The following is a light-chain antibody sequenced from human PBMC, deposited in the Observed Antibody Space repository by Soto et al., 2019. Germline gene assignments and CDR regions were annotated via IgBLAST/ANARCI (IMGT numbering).Light chain of an antibody. CDR3: SSYTSSSVLV. V-gene: IGLV2-14*01. CDR2: DVS. Sequence: QSALTQPASVSGSPGQSITISCTGTSSDVGGYNYVSWYQQHPGKAPKLMIYDVSNRPSEASNRFSGSKSGNTASLTISGLQAEDEADYYCSSYTSSSVLVFGTGTKV. J-gene: IGLJ1*01. CDR1: SSDVGGYNY.